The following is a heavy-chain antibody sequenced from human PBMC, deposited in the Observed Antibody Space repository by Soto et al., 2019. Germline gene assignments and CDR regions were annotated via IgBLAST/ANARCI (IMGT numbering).Heavy chain of an antibody. CDR3: AGPGDCSGGTCHENWFDP. D-gene: IGHD2-15*01. V-gene: IGHV4-39*01. J-gene: IGHJ5*02. Sequence: QLQLQESGPGLLKPSETLSLTCTVSGGSITSSTFSWGWIRQPPGKGLEWIGSFYYSGSTYCNPSLKIRVTISVDTSKNQLSLKLKAVTAADTAVYYCAGPGDCSGGTCHENWFDPWGQGSLVTVSS. CDR1: GGSITSSTFS. CDR2: FYYSGST.